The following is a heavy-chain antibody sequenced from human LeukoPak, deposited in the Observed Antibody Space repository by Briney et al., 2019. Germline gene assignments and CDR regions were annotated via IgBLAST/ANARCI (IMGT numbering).Heavy chain of an antibody. J-gene: IGHJ4*02. D-gene: IGHD2-2*01. CDR2: ISAYNGNT. CDR3: ARDHRDIVVVPAAMFDY. CDR1: GYTFTSYG. V-gene: IGHV1-18*01. Sequence: ASVKVSCKASGYTFTSYGISWVRQAPGQGLEWMGWISAYNGNTNYAQKLQGRVTMTTDTSTSTAYMELRSLRSDDTAVYYCARDHRDIVVVPAAMFDYWGQGTLVTVSS.